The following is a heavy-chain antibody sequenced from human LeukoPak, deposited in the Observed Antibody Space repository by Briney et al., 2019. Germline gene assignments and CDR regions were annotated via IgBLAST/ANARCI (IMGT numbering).Heavy chain of an antibody. CDR1: GFSLSMYW. Sequence: PGGSLRLSCSVSGFSLSMYWMTWVRQAPGKGLEWLANIKQDGSEEYYADSVKGRFTISRDSARNSLYLQMNSLRVEDTALYYCARWDSGNYYGIGDWGQGTLVTVSS. CDR3: ARWDSGNYYGIGD. CDR2: IKQDGSEE. V-gene: IGHV3-7*01. J-gene: IGHJ4*02. D-gene: IGHD1-26*01.